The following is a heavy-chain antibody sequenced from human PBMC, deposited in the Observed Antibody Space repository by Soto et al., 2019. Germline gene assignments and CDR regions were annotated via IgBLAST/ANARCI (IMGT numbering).Heavy chain of an antibody. Sequence: EVQLVESGGGLVQPGGSLRLSYVASGFTFTDHWMTWVRQAPGRRPEWVANIKPDGSEKYYMDSVRGRFAISRDNAKNSLSLLMNSLGPEDTAMFYCVRIRGGGAYDLWGQGTMVPVS. CDR2: IKPDGSEK. J-gene: IGHJ3*01. D-gene: IGHD3-3*01. CDR3: VRIRGGGAYDL. V-gene: IGHV3-7*05. CDR1: GFTFTDHW.